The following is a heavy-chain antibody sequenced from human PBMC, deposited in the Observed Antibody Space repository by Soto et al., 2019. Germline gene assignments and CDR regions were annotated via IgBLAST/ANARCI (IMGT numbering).Heavy chain of an antibody. CDR2: ISSGSKTI. V-gene: IGHV3-48*02. Sequence: VQLVESGGGLVQWGGSLRLYCVASGFTFSSYSVNCVRQAPGKGLEWVSYISSGSKTIYYADSVKGRFNVSRENAKNTQYMHMKSLRDEDTAVYYCAREDILGARSFDYCGQGTLVTVSS. D-gene: IGHD3-9*01. J-gene: IGHJ4*02. CDR1: GFTFSSYS. CDR3: AREDILGARSFDY.